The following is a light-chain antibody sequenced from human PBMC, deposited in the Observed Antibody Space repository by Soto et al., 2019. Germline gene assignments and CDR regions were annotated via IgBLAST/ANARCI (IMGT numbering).Light chain of an antibody. CDR2: EVS. CDR3: SSYTTSDTLV. J-gene: IGLJ3*02. CDR1: SSDVGAYNF. V-gene: IGLV2-14*01. Sequence: SVLTQPASVSGSPGQSIAISCTGTSSDVGAYNFVSWYQQHPGKAPKFIIYEVSNRPSGVSDRFSGSKSGNTASLTISGLQAEDEADYYCSSYTTSDTLVFGGGTKLTVL.